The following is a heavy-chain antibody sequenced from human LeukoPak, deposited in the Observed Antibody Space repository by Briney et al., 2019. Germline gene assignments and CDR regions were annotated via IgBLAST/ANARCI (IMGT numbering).Heavy chain of an antibody. CDR3: AKDMGGYYGSGSSPFDY. Sequence: GGSLRLSCAASGFTFSSYWMSWVRQAPGKGLEWVANIKQDGNEKYYVDSVKGRFTISRDNAKNSLYLQMNSLRAEDTALYYCAKDMGGYYGSGSSPFDYWSQGTLVTVSS. CDR1: GFTFSSYW. V-gene: IGHV3-7*03. CDR2: IKQDGNEK. J-gene: IGHJ4*02. D-gene: IGHD3-10*01.